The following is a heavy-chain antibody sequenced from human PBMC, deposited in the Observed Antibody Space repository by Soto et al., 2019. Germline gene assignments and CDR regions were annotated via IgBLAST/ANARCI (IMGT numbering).Heavy chain of an antibody. CDR2: FHPSGST. V-gene: IGHV4-4*08. J-gene: IGHJ6*03. CDR1: GASISSYD. CDR3: ARRIQLGFYVYMDV. D-gene: IGHD1-1*01. Sequence: QVQLQASGPGLVQPSETLSLTCTVSGASISSYDWNWIRQPPGRGLAWIGYFHPSGSTNYNPSLRSRVTKALDTADSQFSLMLSSVTVADPAVYYFARRIQLGFYVYMDVWGGVTTVTDSS.